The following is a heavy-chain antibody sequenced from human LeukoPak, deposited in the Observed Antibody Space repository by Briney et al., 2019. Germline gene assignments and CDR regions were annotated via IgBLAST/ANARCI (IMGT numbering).Heavy chain of an antibody. CDR2: INPNSGGT. CDR1: GYTFTGYY. Sequence: GASVKVSCKASGYTFTGYYMHWVRQAPGQGLEWMGWINPNSGGTNYAQKFQGRVTMTEDTSTDTAYMELSSLRSEDTAVYYCATDSGYSYENYYYGMDVWGQGTTVTVSS. V-gene: IGHV1-2*02. D-gene: IGHD5-18*01. J-gene: IGHJ6*02. CDR3: ATDSGYSYENYYYGMDV.